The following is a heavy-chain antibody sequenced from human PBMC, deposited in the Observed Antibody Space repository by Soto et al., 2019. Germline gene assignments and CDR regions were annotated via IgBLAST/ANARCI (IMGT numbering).Heavy chain of an antibody. CDR3: IRKYYNTLGDY. D-gene: IGHD3-9*01. V-gene: IGHV3-9*01. Sequence: PGGSRRLSCVVSGFTFDDYAMHWVRQAPGKGLEWVSSISWNHGGIGYADSVRGRFTVSRDNAKNSLYLQMNSLRREDTAFYYCIRKYYNTLGDYWGQGTLVTVSS. J-gene: IGHJ4*02. CDR2: ISWNHGGI. CDR1: GFTFDDYA.